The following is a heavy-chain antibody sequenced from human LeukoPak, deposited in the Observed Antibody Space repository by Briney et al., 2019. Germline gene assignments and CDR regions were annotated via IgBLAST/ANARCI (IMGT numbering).Heavy chain of an antibody. V-gene: IGHV1-46*01. Sequence: ASVKVSCKASGYTFTSYYMHWVRQAPGQGLEWMGIINPSGGSTSYAQKFQGRVTMTRDTSTSTVYMELSSLRSGDTAVYYCVRSVGATGYFDYWGQGTLVTVSS. CDR1: GYTFTSYY. CDR3: VRSVGATGYFDY. CDR2: INPSGGST. J-gene: IGHJ4*02. D-gene: IGHD1-26*01.